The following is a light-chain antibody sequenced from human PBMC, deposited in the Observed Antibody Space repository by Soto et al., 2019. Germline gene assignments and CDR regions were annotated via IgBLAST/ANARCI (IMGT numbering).Light chain of an antibody. CDR3: SSYTSSSTPRVV. Sequence: QSALTQPASVSGSPGQSITISCTGTSSDVGGYNYVSWYQQHPGKAPKLMIYEVSNRPSGVSNRFSGSKSGNTASLTISGLQAEDGADYYCSSYTSSSTPRVVFGGGTKLTVL. CDR2: EVS. CDR1: SSDVGGYNY. J-gene: IGLJ2*01. V-gene: IGLV2-14*01.